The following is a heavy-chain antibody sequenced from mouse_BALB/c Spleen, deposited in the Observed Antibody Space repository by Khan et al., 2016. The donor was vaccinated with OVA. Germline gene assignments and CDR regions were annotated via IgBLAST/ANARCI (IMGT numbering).Heavy chain of an antibody. CDR3: ARPSYDPRDFEV. Sequence: VHVKQSGAELVKPGASVKLSCTASGFNIKDTYLHWVKQRPEQGLEWIGRIAPANGNTQYDPKFQGKATLTSDTSSNPSYLQLNSLTSEDTAVYYCARPSYDPRDFEVWGAGTTVTVSS. J-gene: IGHJ1*01. V-gene: IGHV14-3*02. CDR2: IAPANGNT. D-gene: IGHD2-3*01. CDR1: GFNIKDTY.